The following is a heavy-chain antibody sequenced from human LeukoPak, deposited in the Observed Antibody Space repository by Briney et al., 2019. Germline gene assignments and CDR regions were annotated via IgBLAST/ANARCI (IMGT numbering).Heavy chain of an antibody. Sequence: PSETLSLTCAVSGGSISSNSYYWGWIRQPPGKGLEWIGSIYYSGSTYYNPSLKSRVTISVDTSKNQFSLNLSSVTAADTAMYYCARAVGTSRNFFDYWGQGTLVTVSS. CDR2: IYYSGST. D-gene: IGHD4-23*01. J-gene: IGHJ4*02. CDR3: ARAVGTSRNFFDY. CDR1: GGSISSNSYY. V-gene: IGHV4-39*07.